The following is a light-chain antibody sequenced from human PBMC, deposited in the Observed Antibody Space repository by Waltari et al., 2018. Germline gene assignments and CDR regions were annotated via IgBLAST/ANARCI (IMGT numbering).Light chain of an antibody. J-gene: IGLJ2*01. V-gene: IGLV2-11*01. CDR2: EVS. Sequence: QAALTQPHSVSGSPGQSVTISCTGTSNDIGGYNYVSWYQQHPGTAPKLLVFEVSKRPSGISDRFSASKSGNTASLTISGLQAEDEAHYYCCSYAGGYTWEFGGGTRLTVL. CDR1: SNDIGGYNY. CDR3: CSYAGGYTWE.